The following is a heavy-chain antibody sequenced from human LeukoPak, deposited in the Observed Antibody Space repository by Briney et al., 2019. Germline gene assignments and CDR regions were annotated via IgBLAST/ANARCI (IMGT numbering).Heavy chain of an antibody. V-gene: IGHV3-11*01. D-gene: IGHD3-22*01. CDR1: GFTFSDYY. Sequence: TGGSLRLSCAASGFTFSDYYMSWIRQAPGKGLEWVSYISSGGSTIYYADSVKGRFTISRDNAKNLLYLQMNSLRAEDTAVYYCAREEPDSYDSSGYYTIPYFEYWGQGTLVTVSS. J-gene: IGHJ4*02. CDR2: ISSGGSTI. CDR3: AREEPDSYDSSGYYTIPYFEY.